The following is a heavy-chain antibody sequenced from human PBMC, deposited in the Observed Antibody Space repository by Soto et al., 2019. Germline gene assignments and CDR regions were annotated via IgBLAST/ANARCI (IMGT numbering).Heavy chain of an antibody. J-gene: IGHJ6*02. CDR3: ARDAPGYSQRTHYYYGMDV. CDR1: GGSFSGYY. Sequence: PSETLSLTCAVYGGSFSGYYWSWTRQPPGKGLEWIGEINHSGSTNYNPSLKSRVTISVDTSKNQFSLKLSSVTAADTAVYYCARDAPGYSQRTHYYYGMDVWGQGTTVTVSS. CDR2: INHSGST. D-gene: IGHD5-18*01. V-gene: IGHV4-34*01.